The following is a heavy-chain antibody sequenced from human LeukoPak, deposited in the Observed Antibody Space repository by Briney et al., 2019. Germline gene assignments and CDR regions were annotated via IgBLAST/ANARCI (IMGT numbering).Heavy chain of an antibody. CDR3: ARDKRLLVRWGFDP. D-gene: IGHD3-10*01. V-gene: IGHV4-4*02. Sequence: PGGSLRLSCAASGFTFSSYSMNWVRQPPGKGLEWIGEIYHSGSTNYNPSLKSRVTISVDKSKNQFSLKLSSVTAADTAVYYCARDKRLLVRWGFDPWGQGTLVTVSS. CDR2: IYHSGST. CDR1: GFTFSSYSM. J-gene: IGHJ5*02.